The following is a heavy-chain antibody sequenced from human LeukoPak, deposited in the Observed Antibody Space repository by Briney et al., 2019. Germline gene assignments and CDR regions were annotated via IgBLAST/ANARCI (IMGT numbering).Heavy chain of an antibody. J-gene: IGHJ4*02. CDR3: ARVFSAARPFGY. D-gene: IGHD6-6*01. CDR1: GYSISSGYY. Sequence: PSETLSLTCTVSGYSISSGYYWGWIRQPPGKGLEWIGSIYHSGSTYYNPSLKSRVTISVDTSKNHFSLKLSSVTAAGTAVYHCARVFSAARPFGYWGQGTLVTVSS. CDR2: IYHSGST. V-gene: IGHV4-38-2*02.